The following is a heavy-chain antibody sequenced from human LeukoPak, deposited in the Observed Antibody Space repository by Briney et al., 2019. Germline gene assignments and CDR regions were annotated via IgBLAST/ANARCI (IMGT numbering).Heavy chain of an antibody. CDR2: IYYSGST. CDR3: ARASGSSWYERRLHAYYYYMDV. CDR1: GGSISSYY. V-gene: IGHV4-59*12. D-gene: IGHD6-13*01. Sequence: SETLSLTCTVSGGSISSYYWNWIRQPPGKGLEWIGYIYYSGSTNYNPSLKSRVTISVDTSKNQFSLNLSSVTAADTAVYSCARASGSSWYERRLHAYYYYMDVRGKGTTVTVSS. J-gene: IGHJ6*03.